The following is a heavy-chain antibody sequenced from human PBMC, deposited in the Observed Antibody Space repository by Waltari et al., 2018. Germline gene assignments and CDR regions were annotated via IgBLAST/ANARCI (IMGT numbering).Heavy chain of an antibody. CDR2: IIPILGIA. Sequence: QVQLVQSGAEVKKPGSSVKVSCKASGGTFSSYAISWVRQAPGQGLEWMGGIIPILGIANYAQKFQGRVTITADKSTSTAYMELSSLRSEDTAVYYCARDLRTTVTTLGYMDVWGKGTTVTVSS. V-gene: IGHV1-69*10. D-gene: IGHD4-17*01. J-gene: IGHJ6*03. CDR3: ARDLRTTVTTLGYMDV. CDR1: GGTFSSYA.